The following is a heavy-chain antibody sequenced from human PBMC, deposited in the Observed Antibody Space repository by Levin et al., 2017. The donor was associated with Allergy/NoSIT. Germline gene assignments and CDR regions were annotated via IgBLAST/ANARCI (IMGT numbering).Heavy chain of an antibody. D-gene: IGHD2/OR15-2a*01. CDR3: AGEPNSPYYYYYGLDV. J-gene: IGHJ6*02. CDR2: IYYSGSA. Sequence: SQTLSLTCTVSGGSISSASYYWAWIRQPPGKGLEWIGSIYYSGSAYYNPSLKTRLTISVDTSKNQFSLRLNSVTAADTVVYYCAGEPNSPYYYYYGLDVWGQGTTVTVSS. CDR1: GGSISSASYY. V-gene: IGHV4-39*07.